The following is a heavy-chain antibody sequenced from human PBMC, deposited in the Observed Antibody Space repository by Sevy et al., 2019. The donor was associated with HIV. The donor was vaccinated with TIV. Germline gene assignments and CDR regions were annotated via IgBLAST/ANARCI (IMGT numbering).Heavy chain of an antibody. CDR3: ARDRLWELLPFDY. CDR2: ITSSSSYK. Sequence: GGSLRLSCAASGFTFSIYSTNWVRQAPGKGLEWVSSITSSSSYKYYADSVKGRFTISRDNAKNSLYLQMNSLRAEDTAVYYCARDRLWELLPFDYWGQGTLVTVSS. D-gene: IGHD1-26*01. CDR1: GFTFSIYS. V-gene: IGHV3-21*01. J-gene: IGHJ4*02.